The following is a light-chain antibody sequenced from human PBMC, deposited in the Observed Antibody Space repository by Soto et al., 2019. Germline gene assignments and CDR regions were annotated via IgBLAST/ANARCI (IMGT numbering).Light chain of an antibody. J-gene: IGKJ2*01. CDR3: QQYGRSPPMYT. CDR2: GAS. Sequence: DIVLTQSPGTLSLSPGERATLSCRASQSVNSSYLAWYQQKPDQAPRLLIYGASSRATAIPDRFSGSGSGTDFTLTISRLEPEDFAVYYCQQYGRSPPMYTFGRGTKLEIK. V-gene: IGKV3-20*01. CDR1: QSVNSSY.